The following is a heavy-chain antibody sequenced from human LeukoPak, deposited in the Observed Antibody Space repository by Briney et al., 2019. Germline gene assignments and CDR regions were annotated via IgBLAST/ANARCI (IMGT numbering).Heavy chain of an antibody. CDR2: ISRSGSTK. J-gene: IGHJ5*02. CDR1: GFTFSDYN. Sequence: PGGSLRLSCAASGFTFSDYNMRWIRQAPGKGLEWVSSISRSGSTKYYADSVKGRFTISRDNAKNSLFLQMNSLRAEDTAVYYCARGKWFDPWGQGTLVTVSS. CDR3: ARGKWFDP. V-gene: IGHV3-11*01.